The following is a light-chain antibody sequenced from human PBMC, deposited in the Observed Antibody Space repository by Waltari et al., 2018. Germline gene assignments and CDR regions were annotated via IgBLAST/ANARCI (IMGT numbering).Light chain of an antibody. CDR3: QSYDTTLSVV. CDR2: GVN. CDR1: GSNIGAGYD. Sequence: QSVLTQPPSVSGAPGPTVPISSSGSGSNIGAGYDVHWYRQLPGKAPTLLIYGVNTRPPGVSDRFSGSQFDTSASLAIAGLQADDEADYYCQSYDTTLSVVFGGGTKLTVL. J-gene: IGLJ2*01. V-gene: IGLV1-40*01.